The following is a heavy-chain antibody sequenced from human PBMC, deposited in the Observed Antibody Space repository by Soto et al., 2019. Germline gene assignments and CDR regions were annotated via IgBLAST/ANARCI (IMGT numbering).Heavy chain of an antibody. CDR1: GYTFTSCG. V-gene: IGHV1-18*01. CDR3: ARESPSTVVTVISAFDI. Sequence: WASVKVSCKASGYTFTSCGISWVRQAPGQGLEWMGWISAYNGNTNYAQKLQGRVTMTTDTSTSTAYMELRSLRSDDTAVYYCARESPSTVVTVISAFDIWGQGTMVTVSS. CDR2: ISAYNGNT. D-gene: IGHD2-15*01. J-gene: IGHJ3*02.